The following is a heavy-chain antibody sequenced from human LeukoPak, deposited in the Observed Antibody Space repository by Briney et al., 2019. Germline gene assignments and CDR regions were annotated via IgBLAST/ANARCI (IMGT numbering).Heavy chain of an antibody. CDR1: GGSISSSSYY. J-gene: IGHJ3*02. CDR2: IYYSGST. V-gene: IGHV4-39*07. Sequence: SETLSLTCTVSGGSISSSSYYWGWIRQPPGKGLEWIGSIYYSGSTYYNPSLKSRVTISVDTSKNQFSLKLSSVTAADTAVYYCARQYIAARPDDAFDIWGQETMVTVSS. D-gene: IGHD6-6*01. CDR3: ARQYIAARPDDAFDI.